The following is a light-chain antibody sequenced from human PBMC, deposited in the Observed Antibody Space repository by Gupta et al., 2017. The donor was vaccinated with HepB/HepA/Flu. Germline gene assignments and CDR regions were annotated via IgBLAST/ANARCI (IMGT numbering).Light chain of an antibody. CDR3: AAWDNSLRGWV. CDR2: RND. J-gene: IGLJ3*02. Sequence: QSVLTQPPSASGTPRPRVTLSCSVRSSNIGSKLVNWYQQVPGTAPKLLIYRNDQRPSGVPARFSGSKSGTSASLAISGLQSEDEADYYCAAWDNSLRGWVFGGGTKLTVL. CDR1: SSNIGSKL. V-gene: IGLV1-44*01.